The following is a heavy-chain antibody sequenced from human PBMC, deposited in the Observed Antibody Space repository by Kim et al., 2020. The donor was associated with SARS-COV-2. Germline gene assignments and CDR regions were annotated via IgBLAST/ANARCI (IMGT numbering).Heavy chain of an antibody. D-gene: IGHD3-3*01. CDR3: AKGITIFGVVIWYYYGMDV. V-gene: IGHV3-30*02. Sequence: GRFTISRDNSKNTLYLQMNSLRAEDTAVYYCAKGITIFGVVIWYYYGMDVWGQGTTVTVSS. J-gene: IGHJ6*02.